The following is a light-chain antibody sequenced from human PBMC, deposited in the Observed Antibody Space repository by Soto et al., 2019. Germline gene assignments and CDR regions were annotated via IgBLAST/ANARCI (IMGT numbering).Light chain of an antibody. CDR3: LQYSSHSWT. CDR2: DAS. CDR1: RSISDW. V-gene: IGKV1-5*01. Sequence: DIQMTQSPSSLSPSDGARVTITCRASRSISDWLAWYQQKPGKAPELVIFDASNLKSGVSSRFSGSGSGTELTITISRLQPDDVETYYGLQYSSHSWTFGQGTKVDIK. J-gene: IGKJ1*01.